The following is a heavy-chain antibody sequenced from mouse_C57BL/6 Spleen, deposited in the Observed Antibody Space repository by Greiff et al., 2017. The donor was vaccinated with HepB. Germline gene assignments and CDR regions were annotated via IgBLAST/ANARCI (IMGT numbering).Heavy chain of an antibody. J-gene: IGHJ2*01. CDR1: GYTFTSYW. CDR2: IDPSDSYT. D-gene: IGHD1-1*01. Sequence: QVQLQQPGAELVKPGASVKLSCKASGYTFTSYWMQWVKQRPGQGLEWIGEIDPSDSYTNYNQKFKGKATLTVDTSSSTAYMQLSSLTSEDSAVYYCARYGSPYYFDYWGQGTTLTVSS. CDR3: ARYGSPYYFDY. V-gene: IGHV1-50*01.